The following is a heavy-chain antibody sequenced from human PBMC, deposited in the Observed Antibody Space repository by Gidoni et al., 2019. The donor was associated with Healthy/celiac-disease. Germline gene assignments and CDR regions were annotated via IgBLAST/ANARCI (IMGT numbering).Heavy chain of an antibody. Sequence: QVQLVESGGGVVQPGRSLRLSCAASGFTFSSYGMHWVRQAPGKGLEWVAVIWYDGSNKYYADSVKGRFTISRDNSKNTLYLQMNSLRAEDTAVYYCARSNWNYGGRFDYWGQGTLVTVSS. CDR2: IWYDGSNK. V-gene: IGHV3-33*01. J-gene: IGHJ4*02. D-gene: IGHD1-7*01. CDR1: GFTFSSYG. CDR3: ARSNWNYGGRFDY.